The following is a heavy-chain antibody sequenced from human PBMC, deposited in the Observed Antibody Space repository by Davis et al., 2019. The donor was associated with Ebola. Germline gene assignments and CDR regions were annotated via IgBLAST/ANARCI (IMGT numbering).Heavy chain of an antibody. CDR2: IYYSGST. V-gene: IGHV4-39*01. CDR3: ARVRPNYYYGMDV. CDR1: GGSISSSSYY. Sequence: MPSETLSLTCTVSGGSISSSSYYWGWIRQPPGKGLEWIGSIYYSGSTYYNPSLKSRVTISVDTSKNQFSLKLSSVTAADTAVYYCARVRPNYYYGMDVWGQGTTVTVSS. J-gene: IGHJ6*02.